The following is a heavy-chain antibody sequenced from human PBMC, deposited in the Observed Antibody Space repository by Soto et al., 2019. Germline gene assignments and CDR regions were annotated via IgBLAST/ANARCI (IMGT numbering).Heavy chain of an antibody. D-gene: IGHD6-19*01. Sequence: GSLRLSCAASGFTFSSYAMHWVRQAPGKGLEWVAVISYDGSNKYYADSVKGRFTISRDNSKNTLYLQMNSLRAEDTAVYYCARDLYSSGWYEFDYWGQGTLVTVSS. CDR3: ARDLYSSGWYEFDY. CDR2: ISYDGSNK. J-gene: IGHJ4*02. CDR1: GFTFSSYA. V-gene: IGHV3-30-3*01.